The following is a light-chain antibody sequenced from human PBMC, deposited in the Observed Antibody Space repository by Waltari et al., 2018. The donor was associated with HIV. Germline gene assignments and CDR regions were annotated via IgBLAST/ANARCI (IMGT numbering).Light chain of an antibody. V-gene: IGLV3-1*01. J-gene: IGLJ2*01. CDR3: QVWDSRSVV. Sequence: SYEWTQLRSLYGSPGQTVTIPCTGDEVHNKYDSWYRQKPGHSPVLVIYQDAKRPSGRFDRFSGSNSGNTAALTISGTQPMDEADYYCQVWDSRSVVFGGGTTLTVL. CDR2: QDA. CDR1: EVHNKY.